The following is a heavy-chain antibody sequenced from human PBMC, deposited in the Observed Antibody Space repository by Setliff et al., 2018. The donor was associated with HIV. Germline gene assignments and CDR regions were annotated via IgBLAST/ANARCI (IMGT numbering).Heavy chain of an antibody. CDR2: INHSGST. D-gene: IGHD3-3*01. CDR1: GGSFSGYY. CDR3: ARFGVVLLRGLDV. V-gene: IGHV4-34*01. J-gene: IGHJ6*04. Sequence: SETLSLTCAVYGGSFSGYYWSWIRQPPGKGLEWLGQINHSGSTRYNPSLKSRVTISVDTSKNTFSLKVNSVTAADTAVYYCARFGVVLLRGLDVWGKGTTVTVSS.